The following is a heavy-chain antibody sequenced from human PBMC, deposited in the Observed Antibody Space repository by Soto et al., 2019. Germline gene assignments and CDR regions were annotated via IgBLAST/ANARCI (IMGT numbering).Heavy chain of an antibody. V-gene: IGHV4-31*11. J-gene: IGHJ4*02. CDR3: ARGRYYDILTGYPFLQH. Sequence: PSETLSLTCAVSGGSISSGGYYWSWIRQHPGKGLEWIGYIYYSGSTYYNPSLKSRVTISVDTSKNQFSLKLSSVTAADTAVYYCARGRYYDILTGYPFLQHWGQGTLVTVSS. CDR2: IYYSGST. CDR1: GGSISSGGYY. D-gene: IGHD3-9*01.